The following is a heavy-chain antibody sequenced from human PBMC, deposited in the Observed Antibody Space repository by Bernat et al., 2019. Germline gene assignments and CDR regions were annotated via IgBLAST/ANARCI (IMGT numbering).Heavy chain of an antibody. Sequence: QVQLVESGGGVVQPGRSLRLSCAASGFTFSSYGMHWVRQAPGKGLEWVAVISYDGNNKYYADSVKGRFTISRDNSKNTLYLQMNSLRAEDTAVYYCATPGYSYGSFDYWGQGTLVTVSS. CDR2: ISYDGNNK. CDR1: GFTFSSYG. V-gene: IGHV3-30*03. J-gene: IGHJ4*02. D-gene: IGHD5-18*01. CDR3: ATPGYSYGSFDY.